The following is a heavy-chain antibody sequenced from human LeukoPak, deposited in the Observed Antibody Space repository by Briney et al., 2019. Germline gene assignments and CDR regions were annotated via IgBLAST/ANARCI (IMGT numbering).Heavy chain of an antibody. J-gene: IGHJ4*02. CDR3: AKDLCSGWYSRYYFDY. V-gene: IGHV3-9*01. CDR2: ISWNSGCI. D-gene: IGHD6-19*01. Sequence: GRSLRLSCAASGFTFDDYAMHWVRQAPGKGLEWVSGISWNSGCIAYADSVKGRFTISRDNAKNSLYLQMNSLRAEDTALYYCAKDLCSGWYSRYYFDYWGQGTLVTVSS. CDR1: GFTFDDYA.